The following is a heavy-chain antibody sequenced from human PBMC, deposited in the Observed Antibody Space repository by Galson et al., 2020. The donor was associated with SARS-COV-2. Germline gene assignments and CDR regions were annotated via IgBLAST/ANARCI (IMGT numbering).Heavy chain of an antibody. Sequence: SETLSLTCTVSGGSISSYYWSWIRQPAGKGLEWIGRIYTSGSTNYNPSLKSRVTMSVDTSKNQFSLKLSSVTAADTAVYYCARVGCSSTSCYQLDYWGQGTLVTVSS. CDR3: ARVGCSSTSCYQLDY. D-gene: IGHD2-2*01. V-gene: IGHV4-4*07. CDR2: IYTSGST. CDR1: GGSISSYY. J-gene: IGHJ4*02.